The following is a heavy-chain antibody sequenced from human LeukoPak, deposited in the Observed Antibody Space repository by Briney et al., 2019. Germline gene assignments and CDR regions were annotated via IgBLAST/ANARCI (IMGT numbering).Heavy chain of an antibody. CDR3: AKNIGGLDY. J-gene: IGHJ4*02. V-gene: IGHV3-23*01. D-gene: IGHD3-16*01. CDR1: GFTFSSYA. Sequence: GGSLRLSCAASGFTFSSYAMSWVRQAPGKGLEWVSAISNSGGSAYYPDSLKGRFTISRDNSKYTLHLQMNSLRAEDTAVYYCAKNIGGLDYWGQGTLVTVSS. CDR2: ISNSGGSA.